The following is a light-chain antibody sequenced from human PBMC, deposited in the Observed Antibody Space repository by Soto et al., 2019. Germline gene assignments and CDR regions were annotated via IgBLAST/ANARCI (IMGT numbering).Light chain of an antibody. Sequence: QSALTQPASVSGSPGQSITISCTGTSSDVGSYNLVSWYQQHPGKAPKLMIYEGSKRPSGVSNRFSGSKSSNTASLTISGLQAEDEADYYCCSYAGSSTPYVFGTGTKLTVL. CDR1: SSDVGSYNL. J-gene: IGLJ1*01. CDR3: CSYAGSSTPYV. V-gene: IGLV2-23*01. CDR2: EGS.